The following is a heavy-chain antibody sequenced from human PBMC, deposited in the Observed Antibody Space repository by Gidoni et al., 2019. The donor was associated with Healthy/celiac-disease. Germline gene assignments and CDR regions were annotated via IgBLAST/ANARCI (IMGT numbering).Heavy chain of an antibody. D-gene: IGHD3-3*01. CDR2: ISYDRSTK. CDR1: GFTFRSHG. Sequence: QVQLVESGGGVVQPGRSLRRSCAASGFTFRSHGLNWVRQATGKGLEWVAFISYDRSTKYYADSVKGRFTISRDNSKNTLYLQMNSLRAEDTAVYYCAKDLQSVRFLEWPSYYFDYWGQGTLVTVSS. J-gene: IGHJ4*02. CDR3: AKDLQSVRFLEWPSYYFDY. V-gene: IGHV3-30*18.